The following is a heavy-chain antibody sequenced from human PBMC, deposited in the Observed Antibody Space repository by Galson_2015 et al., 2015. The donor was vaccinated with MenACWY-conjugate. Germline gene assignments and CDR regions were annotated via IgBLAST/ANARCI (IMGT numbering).Heavy chain of an antibody. CDR2: INAGNGDT. CDR1: GYTFTSYA. CDR3: ARDLPYSTNWRNWFDP. D-gene: IGHD6-13*01. V-gene: IGHV1-3*01. Sequence: SCKASGYTFTSYAMHWVCQAPGQRLEWMGWINAGNGDTRYSQNFQGRVTITRDTSASTVYVELSSLRSEDTAVYYCARDLPYSTNWRNWFDPWGQGTLVTVSS. J-gene: IGHJ5*02.